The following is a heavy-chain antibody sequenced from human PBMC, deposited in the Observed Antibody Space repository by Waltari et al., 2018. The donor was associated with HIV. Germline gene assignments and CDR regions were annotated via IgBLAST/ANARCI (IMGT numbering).Heavy chain of an antibody. CDR3: VKEHQYSHSWYSYYGMDV. Sequence: EVQVLESGGALVKPGGSLRLSCAASGFTFSNSGMSWVRQAPGKGLEWVSTLSGSGGSTSYADSVKGRFTVSRDNSKITLYLQMNSLRAEDTSVYFCVKEHQYSHSWYSYYGMDVWGQGTTVTVSS. V-gene: IGHV3-23*01. CDR1: GFTFSNSG. CDR2: LSGSGGST. J-gene: IGHJ6*02. D-gene: IGHD6-13*01.